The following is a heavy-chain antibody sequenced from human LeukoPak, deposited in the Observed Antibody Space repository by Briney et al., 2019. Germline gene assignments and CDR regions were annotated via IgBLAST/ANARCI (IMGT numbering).Heavy chain of an antibody. V-gene: IGHV4-39*07. CDR2: IYSSGNT. CDR3: ARVGWRYFDWLEGYFDY. Sequence: NPSETLSLTCAVSGASISSSNYYWGWVRQSPGKGLEWIGNIYSSGNTYYNASLKSRVTMYIDTSKNQFSLKLSSVTAADTAVYYCARVGWRYFDWLEGYFDYWGQGTLVTVSS. J-gene: IGHJ4*02. CDR1: GASISSSNYY. D-gene: IGHD3-9*01.